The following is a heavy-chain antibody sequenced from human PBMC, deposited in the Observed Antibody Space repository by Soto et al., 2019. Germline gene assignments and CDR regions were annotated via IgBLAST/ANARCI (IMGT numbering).Heavy chain of an antibody. D-gene: IGHD3-16*01. CDR1: GFTFRSYV. V-gene: IGHV3-33*05. CDR3: ARWGTTGGLDV. Sequence: QVQLVESGGGVVQPGTSLRLSCVGSGFTFRSYVIHWVRQTPGKGLEWVALTSYDGSNNFYGDSVKGRFTISRHNSRNTVELQMDSLICECTALYYCARWGTTGGLDVWGQGTLVSVSS. J-gene: IGHJ4*02. CDR2: TSYDGSNN.